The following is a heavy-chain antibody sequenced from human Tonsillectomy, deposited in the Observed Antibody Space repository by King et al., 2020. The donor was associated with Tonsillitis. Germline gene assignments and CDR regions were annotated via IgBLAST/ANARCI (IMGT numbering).Heavy chain of an antibody. CDR2: ISYDGSNR. CDR1: GFTFSSYA. V-gene: IGHV3-30-3*01. J-gene: IGHJ4*02. D-gene: IGHD4-17*01. CDR3: ARAVYGDLLCDD. Sequence: QLVQSGGGVVQRGRSLRLSCAASGFTFSSYAMHWVRQAPGKGLEWVTVISYDGSNRYYTDSVKGRFTISRDNSKNTLYLQMNYLRTEDTAVYYCARAVYGDLLCDDWGQGTLVTVSS.